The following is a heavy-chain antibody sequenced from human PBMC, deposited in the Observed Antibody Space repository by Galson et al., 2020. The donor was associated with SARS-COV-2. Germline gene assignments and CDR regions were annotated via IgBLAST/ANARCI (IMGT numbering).Heavy chain of an antibody. CDR2: IIWVAAN. CDR3: ARIPGYSSSPSSYYFGMDV. V-gene: IGHV2-70*01. D-gene: IGHD6-6*01. J-gene: IGHJ6*02. CDR1: GFPLSPSGIW. Sequence: SGPTLVKPPQPLTLPCTFSGFPLSPSGIWVSWIRQPPGKALKWLAIIIWVAANYYSTSLKTRLTISKHTSKNQVVLTMTNMDPVDTATYYCARIPGYSSSPSSYYFGMDVWCQGTTVTVSS.